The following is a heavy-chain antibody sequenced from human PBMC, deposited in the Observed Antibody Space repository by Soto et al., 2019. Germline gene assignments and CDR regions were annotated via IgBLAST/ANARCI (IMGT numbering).Heavy chain of an antibody. J-gene: IGHJ3*02. CDR3: ARDRSRDGYNWDDAFDI. CDR1: GFTFSSYA. Sequence: QVQLVESGGGVVQPGRSLRLSCAASGFTFSSYAMHWVRQAPGKGLEWVAVISYDGSNKYYADSVKGRFTISRDNSKNTLYLQMTSLRAEDTAVYYCARDRSRDGYNWDDAFDIWGQGTMVTVSS. D-gene: IGHD5-12*01. CDR2: ISYDGSNK. V-gene: IGHV3-30-3*01.